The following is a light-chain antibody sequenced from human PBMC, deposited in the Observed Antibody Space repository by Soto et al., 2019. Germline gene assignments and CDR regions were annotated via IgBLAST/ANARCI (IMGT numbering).Light chain of an antibody. V-gene: IGLV2-14*01. CDR1: MRDVGTYNL. CDR3: SAYTARRNLV. Sequence: QSALTQPASVSGSAGQSITISCSGTMRDVGTYNLVSWYQQHPGTDPKLIIYEFRNRPSGISSRFTGSRSGNTASLTIAGLQSEDDGDYYCSAYTARRNLVFGGGTQLTVL. J-gene: IGLJ3*02. CDR2: EFR.